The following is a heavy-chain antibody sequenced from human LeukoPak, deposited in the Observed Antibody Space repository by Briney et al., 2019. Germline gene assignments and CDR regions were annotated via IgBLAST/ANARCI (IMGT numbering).Heavy chain of an antibody. CDR3: ARCMVLRQGWCNWFAP. CDR1: GSDITSCYF. Sequence: SETLSLTCAASGSDITSCYFCGVLRHPRREVLEWIRIIFYSVRTYYNHSLKGRVTISRDNSENTLHLQMNSLRVEDTGIYFCARCMVLRQGWCNWFAPWGQGTLVTVSS. D-gene: IGHD2-8*01. CDR2: IFYSVRT. V-gene: IGHV4-38-2*01. J-gene: IGHJ5*02.